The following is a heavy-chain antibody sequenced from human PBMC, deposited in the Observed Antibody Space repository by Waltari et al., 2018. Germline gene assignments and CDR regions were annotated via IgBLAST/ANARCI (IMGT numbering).Heavy chain of an antibody. CDR1: GFTVSPNY. D-gene: IGHD4-17*01. CDR2: IYSAGGT. CDR3: ARAPGFGDYHYDY. Sequence: EVQLVESGGGLVQPGGSLRLSCGSSGFTVSPNYMSWVRQAAGKGLEWVSVIYSAGGTYYADSVKDRFIISRDNSENTLYLQMNSLRVEDTAMYYCARAPGFGDYHYDYWGQGTLVTVSS. V-gene: IGHV3-66*01. J-gene: IGHJ4*02.